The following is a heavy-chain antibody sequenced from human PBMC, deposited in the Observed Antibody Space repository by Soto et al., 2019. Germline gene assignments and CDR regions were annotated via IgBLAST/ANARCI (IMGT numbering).Heavy chain of an antibody. CDR2: IYHSGST. Sequence: NPSETLSLTXAVSGGSISSGGYSWSWIRQPPGKGLEWIGYIYHSGSTYYNPSLKSRVTISVDRSKNQFSLKLSSVTAADTAVYYCARGGIAAADYDYWGQGTLVTVSS. D-gene: IGHD6-13*01. V-gene: IGHV4-30-2*01. CDR3: ARGGIAAADYDY. J-gene: IGHJ4*02. CDR1: GGSISSGGYS.